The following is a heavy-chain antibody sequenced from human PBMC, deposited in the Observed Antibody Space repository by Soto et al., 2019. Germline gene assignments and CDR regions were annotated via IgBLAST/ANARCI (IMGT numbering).Heavy chain of an antibody. Sequence: QVQLVESGGGVVQPGRSLRLSCAASGFTFSSYVMHWVRQAPGTGLEWVAVVSNDGSNKDYADSVKGRVTISRDNSKNTLYLQMNSLRAEDTAVYYCAKVLLTYTSGWYHPHFDYWGQGTLVTVSS. CDR3: AKVLLTYTSGWYHPHFDY. CDR2: VSNDGSNK. J-gene: IGHJ4*02. D-gene: IGHD6-19*01. V-gene: IGHV3-30*18. CDR1: GFTFSSYV.